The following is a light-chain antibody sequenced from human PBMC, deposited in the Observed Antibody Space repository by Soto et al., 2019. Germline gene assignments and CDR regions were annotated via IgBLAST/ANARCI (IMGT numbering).Light chain of an antibody. V-gene: IGKV3-15*01. CDR1: QSVSSN. CDR3: QHYYNWPRT. CDR2: GAS. J-gene: IGKJ1*01. Sequence: EIVITQSRATLSVSPGERATLSCRASQSVSSNLAWYQQKPGQAPSPLIYGASTRATGIPARFSGSGSGTEFTLTISSLQSEDFAVYYCQHYYNWPRTFGQGTKVDIK.